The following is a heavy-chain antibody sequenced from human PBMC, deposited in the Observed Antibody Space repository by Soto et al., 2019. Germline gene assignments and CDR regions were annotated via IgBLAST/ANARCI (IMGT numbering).Heavy chain of an antibody. CDR1: GGSVSSENHY. J-gene: IGHJ6*01. V-gene: IGHV4-61*01. CDR2: IYYTGST. Sequence: PSETLSLTCPVSGGSVSSENHYWSWIRQTPGKGLEGIVYIYYTGSTNYNPSLKARVTMPVDTSRDLVSLWLGSVTRADTAVYYCAREQYDFRSGAYYCAMEVWGQGTKVTVSS. D-gene: IGHD3-3*01. CDR3: AREQYDFRSGAYYCAMEV.